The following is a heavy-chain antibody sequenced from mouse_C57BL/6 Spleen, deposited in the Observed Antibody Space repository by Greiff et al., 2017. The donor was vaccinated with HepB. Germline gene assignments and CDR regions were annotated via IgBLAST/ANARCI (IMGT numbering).Heavy chain of an antibody. D-gene: IGHD2-3*01. CDR2: IDPSDSYT. CDR3: ARGDDGYYWFAY. J-gene: IGHJ3*01. V-gene: IGHV1-50*01. Sequence: QVQLQQPGAELVKPGASVKLSCKASGYTFTSYWMQWVKQRPGQGLEWIGEIDPSDSYTNYNQKFKGKATLTVDTSSSTAYMQLSSLTSEDSAVYYCARGDDGYYWFAYWGKGTLVTVSA. CDR1: GYTFTSYW.